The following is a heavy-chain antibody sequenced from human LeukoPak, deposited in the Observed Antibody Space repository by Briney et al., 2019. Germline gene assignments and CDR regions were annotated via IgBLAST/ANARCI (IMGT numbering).Heavy chain of an antibody. CDR3: ASQLRAKDAFDI. Sequence: ASVKVSCKASGYTFTSYGISWVRQAPGQGLGWMGWISAYNGNTNYAQKLQGRVTMTTDTSTSTAYMELRSLRSDDTAVYYCASQLRAKDAFDIWGQGTMVTVSS. J-gene: IGHJ3*02. V-gene: IGHV1-18*01. CDR1: GYTFTSYG. D-gene: IGHD2-2*01. CDR2: ISAYNGNT.